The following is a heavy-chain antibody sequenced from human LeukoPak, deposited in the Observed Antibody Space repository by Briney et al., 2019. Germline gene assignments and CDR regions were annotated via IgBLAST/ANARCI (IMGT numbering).Heavy chain of an antibody. CDR3: AREVSSSSRGAPLDY. J-gene: IGHJ4*02. D-gene: IGHD6-6*01. Sequence: ASVKVSCTASGYTFTSYYMHWVRQAPGQGLEWMGIINPSGGSTSYAQKFQGRVTMTRDTSTSTVYMELSSLRSEDTAVYYCAREVSSSSRGAPLDYWGQGTLVTVSS. V-gene: IGHV1-46*01. CDR1: GYTFTSYY. CDR2: INPSGGST.